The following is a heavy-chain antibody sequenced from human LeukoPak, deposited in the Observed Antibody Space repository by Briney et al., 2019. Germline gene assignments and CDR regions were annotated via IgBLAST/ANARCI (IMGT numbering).Heavy chain of an antibody. D-gene: IGHD6-13*01. J-gene: IGHJ2*01. CDR3: ARVSSSWYKDWYFDL. V-gene: IGHV4-4*07. CDR2: IYTSGST. CDR1: GGSISGYY. Sequence: SESLSLTCTVSGGSISGYYWSWIRQPAGKGLEWIGRIYTSGSTNYNPSLKSRVTMSVDTSKNQFSLKLSSVTAADTAVYYCARVSSSWYKDWYFDLWGRGTVVTVSS.